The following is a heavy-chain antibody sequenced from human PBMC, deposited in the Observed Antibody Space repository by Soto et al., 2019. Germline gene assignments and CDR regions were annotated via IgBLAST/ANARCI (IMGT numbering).Heavy chain of an antibody. V-gene: IGHV1-69*08. D-gene: IGHD4-17*01. CDR2: IIPALGTA. J-gene: IGHJ2*01. CDR3: AIPDFGDYWSFDL. CDR1: GGTFSSHT. Sequence: QDQLVQSGAEVKKPGSSVKVSCKASGGTFSSHTFSWVRQAPGQGLEWMGRIIPALGTATYAQKFQGRVTFTADESATTVYMEPTSLRSEDTAVYYCAIPDFGDYWSFDLWCRGTRVTVSS.